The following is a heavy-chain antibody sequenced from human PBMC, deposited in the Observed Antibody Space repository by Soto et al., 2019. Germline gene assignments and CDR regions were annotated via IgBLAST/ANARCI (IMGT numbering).Heavy chain of an antibody. CDR1: GGTFSSYA. Sequence: QVPLVQSGAEVKKPGSSVKVSCKASGGTFSSYAISWVRQAPGQGLEWMGGIIPLFRTSNYAHKFQGRVTVTADESTSTVYLELRSLRSDDTAVYYCARVEGGNIDYWGQGTLVTISS. CDR2: IIPLFRTS. V-gene: IGHV1-69*01. CDR3: ARVEGGNIDY. J-gene: IGHJ4*02. D-gene: IGHD3-16*01.